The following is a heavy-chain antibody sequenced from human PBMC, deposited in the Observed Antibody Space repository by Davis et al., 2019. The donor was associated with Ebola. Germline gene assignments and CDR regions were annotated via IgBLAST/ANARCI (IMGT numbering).Heavy chain of an antibody. Sequence: SVKVSCKASGFTFTSSAVQWVRQARGQRLEWIGWIVVGSGNTNYAQKFQERVTITRDMSTSTAYMELSSLRSEDTAVYYCARDPGYSSSSFDYWGQGTLVTVSS. CDR1: GFTFTSSA. CDR2: IVVGSGNT. D-gene: IGHD6-6*01. V-gene: IGHV1-58*01. J-gene: IGHJ4*02. CDR3: ARDPGYSSSSFDY.